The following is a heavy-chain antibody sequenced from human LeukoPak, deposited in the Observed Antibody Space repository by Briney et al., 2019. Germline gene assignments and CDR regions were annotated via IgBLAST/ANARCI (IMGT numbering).Heavy chain of an antibody. V-gene: IGHV4-59*01. CDR3: ARGAVAAKGIDY. Sequence: SETLSLTCTVSGGSISSYYWSWIRQPPGKGLEWIGYIYYSGSTNYNPFLKSRVTISVDTSKNQFSLKLSSVTAADTAVYYCARGAVAAKGIDYWGQGTLVTVSS. CDR2: IYYSGST. CDR1: GGSISSYY. D-gene: IGHD6-19*01. J-gene: IGHJ4*02.